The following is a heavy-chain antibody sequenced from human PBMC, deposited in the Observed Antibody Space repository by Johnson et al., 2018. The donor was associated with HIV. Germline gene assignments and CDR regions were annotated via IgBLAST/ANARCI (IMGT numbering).Heavy chain of an antibody. Sequence: VQLVESGGGSLQPGGSLRLSCSASGFSFSSYWMSWVRQAPGKGLEWVANIKQDGSEKYYVDSVKGRFTISRDNAKNSLYLQMKSLRAEDTAVYYCARVQPVGGSYHDAFDIWGQGTMVTVSS. CDR2: IKQDGSEK. CDR1: GFSFSSYW. J-gene: IGHJ3*02. D-gene: IGHD1-1*01. CDR3: ARVQPVGGSYHDAFDI. V-gene: IGHV3-7*01.